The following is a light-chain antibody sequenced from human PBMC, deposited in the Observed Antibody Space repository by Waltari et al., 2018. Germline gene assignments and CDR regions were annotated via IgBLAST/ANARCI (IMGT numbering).Light chain of an antibody. CDR2: RDT. CDR3: AVWDDSLSGPV. CDR1: SSNIGRYY. Sequence: SVVTQPPSASGTPGQRVTISCSGSSSNIGRYYVYWYQHLPGTAPKLLIYRDTQRPSGVPDRFSGSKSGTSASLAISGLRSEDEADYYCAVWDDSLSGPVFGGGTKLTVL. V-gene: IGLV1-47*01. J-gene: IGLJ2*01.